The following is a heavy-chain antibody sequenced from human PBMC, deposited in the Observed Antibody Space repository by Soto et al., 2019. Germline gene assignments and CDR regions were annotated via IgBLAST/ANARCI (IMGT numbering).Heavy chain of an antibody. V-gene: IGHV4-39*01. CDR3: ARGVVPAAQGWD. CDR2: IYYSGST. Sequence: SETLSLTCTVSGGSISSSSYYWGWIRQPPRKGLEWIGSIYYSGSTYYNPSLKSRVTISVDTSKNQFSLKLSSVTAADTAVYYCARGVVPAAQGWDWGQGTLVTVSS. CDR1: GGSISSSSYY. D-gene: IGHD2-2*01. J-gene: IGHJ4*02.